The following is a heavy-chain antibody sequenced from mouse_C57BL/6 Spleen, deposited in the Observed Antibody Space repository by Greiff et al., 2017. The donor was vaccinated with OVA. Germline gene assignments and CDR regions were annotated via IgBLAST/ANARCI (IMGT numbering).Heavy chain of an antibody. CDR3: TSTTVVAKYFDV. J-gene: IGHJ1*03. D-gene: IGHD1-1*01. Sequence: EVQLQQSGAELVRPGASVKLSCTASGFNIKDYYMHWVKQRPEQGLEWIGRIDPEDGDTEYAPKFQGKATMTADTSSNTAYLQLSSLTSEDTAVYYCTSTTVVAKYFDVWGTGTTVTVSS. V-gene: IGHV14-1*01. CDR2: IDPEDGDT. CDR1: GFNIKDYY.